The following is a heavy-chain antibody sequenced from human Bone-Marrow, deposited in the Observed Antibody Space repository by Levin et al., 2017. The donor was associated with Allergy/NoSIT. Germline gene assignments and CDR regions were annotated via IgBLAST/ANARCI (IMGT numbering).Heavy chain of an antibody. CDR1: GFTFSSYA. J-gene: IGHJ3*02. V-gene: IGHV3-23*01. CDR3: AKSKGSSGGSSDI. CDR2: ISGSGSRT. Sequence: GGSLRLSCAASGFTFSSYAMSWVRQAPGKGLEWVSAISGSGSRTNYADSVTGRFTISRDNSTNTLYLQLNSLRAEDTAVYYCAKSKGSSGGSSDIWGQGTMVTVAS. D-gene: IGHD6-13*01.